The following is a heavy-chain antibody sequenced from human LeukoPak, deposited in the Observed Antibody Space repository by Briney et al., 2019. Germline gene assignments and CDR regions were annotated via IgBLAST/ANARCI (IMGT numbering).Heavy chain of an antibody. CDR3: ARDRRPGRIAAPRSYMDV. J-gene: IGHJ6*03. Sequence: PSETLSLTCTVSGGSISSSSYYWGWIRQPPGKGLEWIGSIYYSGSTYYNPSLKSRVTISVDTSKNQFSLKLSSVTAADTAVYYCARDRRPGRIAAPRSYMDVWGKGTTVTISS. CDR2: IYYSGST. V-gene: IGHV4-39*07. CDR1: GGSISSSSYY. D-gene: IGHD6-13*01.